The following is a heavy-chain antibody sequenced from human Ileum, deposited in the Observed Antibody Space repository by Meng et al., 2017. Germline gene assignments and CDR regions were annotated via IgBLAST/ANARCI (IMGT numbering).Heavy chain of an antibody. D-gene: IGHD6-6*01. J-gene: IGHJ4*02. V-gene: IGHV4-34*02. CDR3: ARGGVAARLGT. CDR1: GGSFSGYY. Sequence: QWKLELWGEGLLKPSETLSVTCAANGGSFSGYYWSWIRRPPGKGLEWIGETSHSGSTHYNPSLKSRLTISVDTSNNQFSLKLNSVTAADTAVYYCARGGVAARLGTWGQGALVTVSS. CDR2: TSHSGST.